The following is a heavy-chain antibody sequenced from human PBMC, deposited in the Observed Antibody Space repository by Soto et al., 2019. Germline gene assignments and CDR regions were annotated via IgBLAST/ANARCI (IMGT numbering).Heavy chain of an antibody. CDR3: TRGYGDYVRGY. CDR1: GFTFSGSA. J-gene: IGHJ4*02. CDR2: IRSKSNSYAT. D-gene: IGHD4-17*01. Sequence: EVQLVESGGGLVQPGGSLKLSCAVSGFTFSGSAMHWVRQASGKGLEWVGRIRSKSNSYATAYAASVKGRFTISRDDSKSTAYLQMNSLKTEDTAVYYCTRGYGDYVRGYWGQGTLVTVSS. V-gene: IGHV3-73*01.